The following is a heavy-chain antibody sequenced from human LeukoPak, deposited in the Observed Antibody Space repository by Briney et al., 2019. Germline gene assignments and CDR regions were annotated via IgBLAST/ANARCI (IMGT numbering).Heavy chain of an antibody. CDR1: GYSFTSYW. Sequence: GESLQISCKGSGYSFTSYWIGWVRQMPGKGREWMGIIYPGDSDTRYSPSFQGQVTISADKSISTAYLQWSSLKASDTAMYYCARQRGGWELLRRALDIWGQGTMVTVSS. CDR3: ARQRGGWELLRRALDI. D-gene: IGHD1-26*01. CDR2: IYPGDSDT. V-gene: IGHV5-51*01. J-gene: IGHJ3*02.